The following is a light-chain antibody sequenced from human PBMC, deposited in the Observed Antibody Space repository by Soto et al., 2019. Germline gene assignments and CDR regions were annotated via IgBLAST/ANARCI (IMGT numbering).Light chain of an antibody. J-gene: IGLJ3*02. CDR1: SSNIGSNY. CDR3: AAWDDSLSGWV. CDR2: RNN. V-gene: IGLV1-47*01. Sequence: QSVLTQSPSASGTPGQRITISCSGSSSNIGSNYGYWYQQLPGTAPKLLIYRNNQRPSGVPDRFSGSKSDTSASLAISGLRSEDEADYYCAAWDDSLSGWVFGGGTQLTVL.